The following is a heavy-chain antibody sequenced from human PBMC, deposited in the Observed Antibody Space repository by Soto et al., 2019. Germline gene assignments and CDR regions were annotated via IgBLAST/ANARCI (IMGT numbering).Heavy chain of an antibody. CDR1: GGSIRSSSDY. D-gene: IGHD7-27*01. V-gene: IGHV4-39*01. CDR2: ISYSGDT. J-gene: IGHJ3*01. CDR3: ARHDRGDFGV. Sequence: SETLSLTCSVSGGSIRSSSDYWGWIRQPPGKRLEWLGRISYSGDTYYNPSLKSRVSISVDTPKNQFSLNLSSVTAADTAVYFCARHDRGDFGVWGQGTVVTVSS.